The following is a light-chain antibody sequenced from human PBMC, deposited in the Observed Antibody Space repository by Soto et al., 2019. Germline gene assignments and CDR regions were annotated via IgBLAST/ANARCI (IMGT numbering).Light chain of an antibody. J-gene: IGKJ4*01. CDR1: QSVSRY. Sequence: EVVLTQSPATLSLSPGEGATLSCRASQSVSRYLAWYQQKPDQAPRLLIYDASNRATGIPARFSGSGSGTDFTLTISGLAPEGFAVYYCQQHSTWPPAFGGGTKVEIK. CDR3: QQHSTWPPA. CDR2: DAS. V-gene: IGKV3-11*01.